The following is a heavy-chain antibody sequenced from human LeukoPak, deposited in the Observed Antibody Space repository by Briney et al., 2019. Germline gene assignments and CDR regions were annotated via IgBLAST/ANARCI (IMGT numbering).Heavy chain of an antibody. CDR1: GASISSGGYS. CDR3: ARAKEITMVRGLIITFYFNY. Sequence: SQTLSLTCAVSGASISSGGYSWTWIRQPPGTGLEWIGNIYYSGSTDYNPSLKSRVTISVDRSKNQFSLNLSSVTAADTAVYYCARAKEITMVRGLIITFYFNYWGQGTLVTVSS. CDR2: IYYSGST. D-gene: IGHD3-10*01. V-gene: IGHV4-30-2*01. J-gene: IGHJ4*02.